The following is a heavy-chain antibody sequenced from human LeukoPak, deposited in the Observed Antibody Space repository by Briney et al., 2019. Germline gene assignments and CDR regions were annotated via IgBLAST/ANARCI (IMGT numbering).Heavy chain of an antibody. CDR2: ISGSGGST. V-gene: IGHV3-23*01. D-gene: IGHD2-15*01. J-gene: IGHJ4*02. CDR3: AKDQSNRFCSGGSCSTLHDY. CDR1: VFSLSSYG. Sequence: GGSLRLSCAASVFSLSSYGMSWVRQAPGKGLEWVSAISGSGGSTYYADSVKGRFTISRDNSQNTLYLQMNALRGDDTAVYYCAKDQSNRFCSGGSCSTLHDYWGQGTLVTVSS.